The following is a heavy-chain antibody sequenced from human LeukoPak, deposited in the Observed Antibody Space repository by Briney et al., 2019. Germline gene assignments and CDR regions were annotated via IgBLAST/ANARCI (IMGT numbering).Heavy chain of an antibody. D-gene: IGHD5-24*01. CDR1: GYSITSGFY. Sequence: SETLSLTCTVSGYSITSGFYWGWIRQPPGKGLEWIGTIHHSGSTNYSPSLKSRVTISLDTSKNQFSLKLSSVTAADTAVYYCARGPRGYNLVYWGQGALVTVSS. CDR3: ARGPRGYNLVY. V-gene: IGHV4-38-2*02. J-gene: IGHJ4*02. CDR2: IHHSGST.